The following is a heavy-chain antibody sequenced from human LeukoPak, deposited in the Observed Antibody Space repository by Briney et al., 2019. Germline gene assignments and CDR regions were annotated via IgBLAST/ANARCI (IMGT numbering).Heavy chain of an antibody. CDR1: GGSISSGGYY. CDR2: IYHSGST. D-gene: IGHD2-2*01. Sequence: PSQTLSLTCTVSGGSISSGGYYWSWIRQPPGKGLEWIGYIYHSGSTYYNPSLKSRVTISVDRSKNQFSLKLSSVTAADTAVYYCARAGQLLSTNWFDPWGQGTLVTVSS. J-gene: IGHJ5*02. CDR3: ARAGQLLSTNWFDP. V-gene: IGHV4-30-2*01.